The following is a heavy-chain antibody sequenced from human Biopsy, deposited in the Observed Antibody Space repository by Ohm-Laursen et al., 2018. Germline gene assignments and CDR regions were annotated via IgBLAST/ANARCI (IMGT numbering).Heavy chain of an antibody. CDR3: ARGSNDFGGLYFPR. J-gene: IGHJ4*02. CDR2: ISYTGYT. D-gene: IGHD4-23*01. Sequence: TPSLTCTVSGGSFTGHYLSWIRQPPGKGLEWIGHISYTGYTSYNASLKSRVTISVDTSRNHFSLRLSPLTAADTAVYYCARGSNDFGGLYFPRWGQGTLLTVSS. CDR1: GGSFTGHY. V-gene: IGHV4-59*11.